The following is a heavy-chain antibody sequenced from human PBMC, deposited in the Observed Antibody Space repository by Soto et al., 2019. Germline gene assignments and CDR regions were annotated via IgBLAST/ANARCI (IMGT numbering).Heavy chain of an antibody. CDR1: GGSISSGGYY. J-gene: IGHJ4*02. Sequence: PSETLSLTCTVSGGSISSGGYYWSWIRQHPGKGLEWIGYIYYSGSTNYNPSLKSRVTISVDTSKNQFSLKLSSVTAADTAVYYCARVLVGATWDYWGQGTLVTVSS. D-gene: IGHD1-26*01. CDR3: ARVLVGATWDY. CDR2: IYYSGST. V-gene: IGHV4-61*08.